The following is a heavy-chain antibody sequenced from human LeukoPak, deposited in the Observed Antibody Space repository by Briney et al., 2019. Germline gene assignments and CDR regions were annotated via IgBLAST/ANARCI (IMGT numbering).Heavy chain of an antibody. D-gene: IGHD2-2*01. CDR3: AKGELGYCSSASCYLVY. V-gene: IGHV3-23*01. CDR1: GFTFSNYP. CDR2: VSGSGSST. J-gene: IGHJ4*02. Sequence: GGSLRLSCAASGFTFSNYPMSWVRQAPGKGLEWISAVSGSGSSTYYTDSVKGRFIISRDNSKNTLYLQMNSLRAEDTAVYYCAKGELGYCSSASCYLVYWGQGTLVAVSS.